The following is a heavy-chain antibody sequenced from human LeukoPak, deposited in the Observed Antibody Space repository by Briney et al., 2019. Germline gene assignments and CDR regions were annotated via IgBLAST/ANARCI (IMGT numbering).Heavy chain of an antibody. V-gene: IGHV1-69*13. CDR2: IIPIFGTA. J-gene: IGHJ6*02. CDR1: GGTFSSYA. CDR3: ASPDCSSTSCYRYYYYGMDV. D-gene: IGHD2-2*01. Sequence: SVKVSCKASGGTFSSYAISWVRRAPGQGLEWMGGIIPIFGTANYAQKFQGRVTITADESTSTAYMELSSLRSEDTAVYYCASPDCSSTSCYRYYYYGMDVWGQGTTVTVSS.